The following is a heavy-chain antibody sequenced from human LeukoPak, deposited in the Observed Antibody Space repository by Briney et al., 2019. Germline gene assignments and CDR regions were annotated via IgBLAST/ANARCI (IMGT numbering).Heavy chain of an antibody. CDR1: GGSFSGYY. CDR3: ARGLYDYVWGSYRKYYFDY. V-gene: IGHV4-34*01. D-gene: IGHD3-16*02. CDR2: INHSGST. Sequence: SETLSLTCAVYGGSFSGYYWSWIRQPPGKGLEWIGEINHSGSTNYNPSLKSRVTISVDTSKNQFSLKLSSVTTADTAVYYCARGLYDYVWGSYRKYYFDYWGQGTLVTVSS. J-gene: IGHJ4*02.